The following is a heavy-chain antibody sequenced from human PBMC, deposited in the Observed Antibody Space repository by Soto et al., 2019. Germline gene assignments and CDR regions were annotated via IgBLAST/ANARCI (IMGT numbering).Heavy chain of an antibody. CDR3: ATHRSVPIFGRKEEYYHYGMEV. J-gene: IGHJ6*02. CDR1: RDTFSTHG. Sequence: QVQLVQSGAEVKKPGSSVKVSCKASRDTFSTHGITWVRQAPGQGLEWMGGIIPIFGRTDQEQRYQGRVAFTADESTSTAYMELSSLRSEDTAVYYCATHRSVPIFGRKEEYYHYGMEVWGQGTTVTFSS. V-gene: IGHV1-69*01. D-gene: IGHD1-26*01. CDR2: IIPIFGRT.